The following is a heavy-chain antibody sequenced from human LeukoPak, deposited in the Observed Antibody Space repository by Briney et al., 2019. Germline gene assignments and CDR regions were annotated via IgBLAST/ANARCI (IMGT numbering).Heavy chain of an antibody. V-gene: IGHV3-21*01. CDR1: GVTLSNYA. J-gene: IGHJ4*02. CDR2: ISSSGSGGNT. CDR3: ARGADSSSWLTWSYFDY. Sequence: GGSLRLSCVASGVTLSNYAMSWARQAPGKGLEWVSGISSSGSGGNTYYADSVKGRFTISRDNAKNSLYLQMNSLRAEDTAVYYCARGADSSSWLTWSYFDYWGQGTLVTVSS. D-gene: IGHD6-13*01.